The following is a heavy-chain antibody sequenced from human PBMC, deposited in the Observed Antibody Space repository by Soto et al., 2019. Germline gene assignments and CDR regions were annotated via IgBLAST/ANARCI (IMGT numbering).Heavy chain of an antibody. J-gene: IGHJ3*02. CDR3: VRDRGQLGYCSGGSCPTGI. CDR2: ISAYNGNT. Sequence: GASVKVSCKASGYTFTSYGISWVRQAPGQGLEWMGWISAYNGNTNYAQKLQGRVTMTTDTSTSTAYMELRSLRSDDTAVYYCVRDRGQLGYCSGGSCPTGIWGQGTMVTVSS. V-gene: IGHV1-18*04. CDR1: GYTFTSYG. D-gene: IGHD2-15*01.